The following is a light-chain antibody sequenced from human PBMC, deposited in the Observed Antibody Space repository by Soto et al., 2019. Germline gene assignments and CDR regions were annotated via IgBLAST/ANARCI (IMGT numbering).Light chain of an antibody. Sequence: DIQMTQSPSSLSASVGARGTITCRASQSISSYLNWYQQKQGKXXKXXIYAASSLQSGVPSRFSGSVSGTDFTLTISSLQPEDCETYYGQQSYSTTWTFGQGTKVDIK. J-gene: IGKJ1*01. CDR1: QSISSY. CDR2: AAS. CDR3: QQSYSTTWT. V-gene: IGKV1-39*01.